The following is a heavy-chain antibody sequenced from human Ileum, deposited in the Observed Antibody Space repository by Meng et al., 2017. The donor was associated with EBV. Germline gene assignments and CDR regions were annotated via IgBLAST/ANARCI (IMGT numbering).Heavy chain of an antibody. CDR2: IYYSGST. CDR3: ARDSSVTSKRGFDF. V-gene: IGHV4-30-4*01. Sequence: GQLQETGPGLVKPSQTPSLTCAVSGASISSGDHYWSWIRQPPGKGLEWIGYIYYSGSTYYNPSLNSRVTMSVDTSKNQFSLKLSSVTAADTAVYYCARDSSVTSKRGFDFWGQGTLVTVSS. J-gene: IGHJ4*02. D-gene: IGHD2-21*02. CDR1: GASISSGDHY.